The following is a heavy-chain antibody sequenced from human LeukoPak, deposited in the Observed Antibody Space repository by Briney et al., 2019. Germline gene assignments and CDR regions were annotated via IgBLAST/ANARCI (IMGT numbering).Heavy chain of an antibody. CDR1: GYSFTTYW. CDR3: ARYPPGYYGMDV. Sequence: GESLKISCKGSGYSFTTYWIGWVRQMPGRTLEWIGIIYPGGSEVRYSPSLQGQVTISADQSISTAYLQWSSLKASDNAIYYCARYPPGYYGMDVWGQGTTVTVSS. V-gene: IGHV5-51*01. CDR2: IYPGGSEV. J-gene: IGHJ6*02.